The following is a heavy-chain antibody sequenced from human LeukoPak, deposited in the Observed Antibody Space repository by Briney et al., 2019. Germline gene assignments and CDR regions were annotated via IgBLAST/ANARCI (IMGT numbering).Heavy chain of an antibody. CDR1: GFTFSSYA. CDR3: ARDQTVTTERYDYYYYYYGMDV. J-gene: IGHJ6*02. Sequence: PGGSLRLSCAASGFTFSSYAMHWVRQAPGKGLEWVAVISYDGSNKYYADSVKGRFTISRDNSKNTLYLQMNSLRAEDTAVYYCARDQTVTTERYDYYYYYYGMDVWGQGTTVTVSS. CDR2: ISYDGSNK. D-gene: IGHD4-11*01. V-gene: IGHV3-30-3*01.